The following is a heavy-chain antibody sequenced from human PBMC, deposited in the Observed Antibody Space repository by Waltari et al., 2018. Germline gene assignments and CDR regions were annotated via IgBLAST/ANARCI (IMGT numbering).Heavy chain of an antibody. D-gene: IGHD2-15*01. CDR2: SDTSGST. CDR1: GGSISSYY. CDR3: ARYLRGVAATEGFDY. J-gene: IGHJ4*02. V-gene: IGHV4-4*09. Sequence: QVQLQESGPGLVKPSETLSLTCTVSGGSISSYYWSWIRQPPGKGLEWIGYSDTSGSTNYNPSLKSRVTISVDTSKNQFSLKLSSVTAADTAVYYCARYLRGVAATEGFDYWGQGTLVTVSS.